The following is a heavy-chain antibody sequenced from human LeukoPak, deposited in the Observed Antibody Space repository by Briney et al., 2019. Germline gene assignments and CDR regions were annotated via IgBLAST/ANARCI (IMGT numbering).Heavy chain of an antibody. D-gene: IGHD3-22*01. V-gene: IGHV3-7*01. CDR1: GFTFSSFW. Sequence: GGSLRLSCAASGFTFSSFWMAWVRPAPEKGLEWVANIKQDGSIQYYGDSVKGRFTISRDNAKNSLYLQMNSLRAEDTALYHHFLYCATSYDSSGCDWGQGTLVTVSS. J-gene: IGHJ4*02. CDR3: FLYCATSYDSSGCD. CDR2: IKQDGSIQ.